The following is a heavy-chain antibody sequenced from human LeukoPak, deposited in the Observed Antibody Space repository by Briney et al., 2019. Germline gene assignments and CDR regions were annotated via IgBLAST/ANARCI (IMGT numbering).Heavy chain of an antibody. D-gene: IGHD2-2*01. V-gene: IGHV3-7*01. CDR1: GFTFSSYW. CDR3: ASGGGEYQLLPDAFDI. CDR2: IKQDGSEK. Sequence: GGSLRLSCAASGFTFSSYWMSWVRQAPGKGLEWVANIKQDGSEKYYVDSVKGRFTIPRDNAKNSLYLQMNSLRAEDTAVYYCASGGGEYQLLPDAFDIWGQGTMVTVSS. J-gene: IGHJ3*02.